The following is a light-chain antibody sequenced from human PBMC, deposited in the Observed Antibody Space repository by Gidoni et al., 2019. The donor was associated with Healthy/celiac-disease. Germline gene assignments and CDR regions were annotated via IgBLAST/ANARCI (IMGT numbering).Light chain of an antibody. CDR2: SNN. V-gene: IGLV1-47*02. CDR1: SSNSGSNY. Sequence: QSVLTQPPSASGTPGQRVTISCSGSSSNSGSNYVYWYQQLPGTAPQLLIYSNNQRPAGVPDRFSGSKSGTSASLAISGLRSEDEADYYCAAWDDSLSGLFGGGTKLTVL. J-gene: IGLJ3*02. CDR3: AAWDDSLSGL.